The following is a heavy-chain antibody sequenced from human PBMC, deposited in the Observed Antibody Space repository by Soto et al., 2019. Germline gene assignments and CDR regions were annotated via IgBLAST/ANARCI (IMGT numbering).Heavy chain of an antibody. Sequence: EVQLVESGGGLVKPGGSLSLSCAASGFTFSNDWMSWVRQAPGKGLEWVGRIKSKTDGGTTDYAEPVKGRFTISRDDSKDTLYLQMNSLKTEDTAVYHCTQSLVATTHYYFDYWGQGTLVTVSS. CDR3: TQSLVATTHYYFDY. D-gene: IGHD5-12*01. J-gene: IGHJ4*02. V-gene: IGHV3-15*01. CDR2: IKSKTDGGTT. CDR1: GFTFSNDW.